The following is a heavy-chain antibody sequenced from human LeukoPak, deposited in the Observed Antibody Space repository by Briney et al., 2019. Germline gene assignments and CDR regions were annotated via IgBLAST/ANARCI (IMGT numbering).Heavy chain of an antibody. CDR3: AKLTYGSGTYGAFDY. Sequence: PGGSLRLSCAASGFTFSSYGVSWVRQAPGKGLEWVSGIRGSGDITFYADSVKGRFTISRDNSKNTLYLQMNSLRAEDTAVYYCAKLTYGSGTYGAFDYWGQGTLVTVST. J-gene: IGHJ4*02. CDR2: IRGSGDIT. D-gene: IGHD3-10*01. V-gene: IGHV3-23*01. CDR1: GFTFSSYG.